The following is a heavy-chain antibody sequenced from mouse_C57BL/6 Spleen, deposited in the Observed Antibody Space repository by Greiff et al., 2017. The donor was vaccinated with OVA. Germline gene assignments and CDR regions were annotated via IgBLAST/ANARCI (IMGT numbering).Heavy chain of an antibody. Sequence: VQLQQSGAELVKPGASVKLSCKASGYTFTEYTIHWVKQRSGQGLEWIGWFYPGSGSIKYNEKFKDKATLTADKSSSTVYMELSRLTSEDSAVYFCARHEEAYYSNYGGAMDYWGQGTSVTVSS. CDR2: FYPGSGSI. J-gene: IGHJ4*01. D-gene: IGHD2-5*01. V-gene: IGHV1-62-2*01. CDR3: ARHEEAYYSNYGGAMDY. CDR1: GYTFTEYT.